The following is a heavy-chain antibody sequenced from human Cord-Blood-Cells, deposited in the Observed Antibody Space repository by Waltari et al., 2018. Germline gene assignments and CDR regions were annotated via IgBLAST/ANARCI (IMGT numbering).Heavy chain of an antibody. CDR2: INHRGNT. CDR3: ARSCWVAVAGTEAVDY. Sequence: QFQLQQWGAGLLKPSETLSCTCAVYGGSFSGYYWSCIRLPPGKGLEWIGEINHRGNTKYNPSLKSRVNISVDTSKNQFTLKLCFVTAAVTAVYYCARSCWVAVAGTEAVDYWGQGTLVTVSS. J-gene: IGHJ4*02. V-gene: IGHV4-34*01. CDR1: GGSFSGYY. D-gene: IGHD6-19*01.